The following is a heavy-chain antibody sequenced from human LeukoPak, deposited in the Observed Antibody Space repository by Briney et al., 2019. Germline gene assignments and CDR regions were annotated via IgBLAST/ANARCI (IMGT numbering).Heavy chain of an antibody. CDR3: ARHTSYGHFDY. V-gene: IGHV4-59*08. Sequence: SETLSLTCTVSGGSISSYYWSWIRQPPGKGLEWMGYIYYSGSTNYNPSLKSRVTISVDTSKNQFSLKLSSVTAADTAVYYCARHTSYGHFDYWGQGTLVTASS. D-gene: IGHD3-10*01. CDR1: GGSISSYY. J-gene: IGHJ4*02. CDR2: IYYSGST.